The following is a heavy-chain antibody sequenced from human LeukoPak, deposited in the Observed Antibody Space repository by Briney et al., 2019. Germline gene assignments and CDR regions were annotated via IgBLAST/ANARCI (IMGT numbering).Heavy chain of an antibody. CDR1: GFTFSSYS. Sequence: GGPLRLSCAASGFTFSSYSMNWVRQAPGKGLEWVSSISSSSSYIYYADSVKGRFTISRDNAKNSLYLQMNSLRAEDTAVYYCARSFTMVRGVIRFDPWSQGTLVTVSS. D-gene: IGHD3-10*01. CDR3: ARSFTMVRGVIRFDP. V-gene: IGHV3-21*01. J-gene: IGHJ5*02. CDR2: ISSSSSYI.